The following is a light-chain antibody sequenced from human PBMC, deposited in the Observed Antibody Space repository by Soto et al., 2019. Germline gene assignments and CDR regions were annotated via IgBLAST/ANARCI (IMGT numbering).Light chain of an antibody. J-gene: IGKJ2*01. CDR3: QQYDNLPYT. CDR2: HES. Sequence: DIPMTQSPSSLSASVGDRVTITCQASQDIGTSLNLYQQKPWKAPRLLIDHESNLETGVPSRFSGSGSGTEFTFTISSLLPEDMATYYCQQYDNLPYTVGQGPELEIK. CDR1: QDIGTS. V-gene: IGKV1-33*01.